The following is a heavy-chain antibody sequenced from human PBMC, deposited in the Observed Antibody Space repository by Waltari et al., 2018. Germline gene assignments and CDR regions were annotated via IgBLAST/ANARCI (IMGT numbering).Heavy chain of an antibody. Sequence: EVQVMESGGGLVQPGGSLRLSCTTSGVTFSNSWMHWVRQTPGKGLGWVSRINEDGRTTNYGDSVKGRFTISRDNAKSVLYLDMNSLRAEDTAVYYCARDFGGPRDYWGQGTLVTVSS. CDR2: INEDGRTT. CDR1: GVTFSNSW. J-gene: IGHJ4*02. D-gene: IGHD3-10*01. V-gene: IGHV3-74*01. CDR3: ARDFGGPRDY.